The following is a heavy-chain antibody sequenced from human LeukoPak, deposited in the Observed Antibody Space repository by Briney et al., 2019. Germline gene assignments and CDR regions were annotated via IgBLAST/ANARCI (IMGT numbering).Heavy chain of an antibody. D-gene: IGHD3-22*01. CDR3: ARARSGYLVFDY. CDR1: GFTFSSHA. Sequence: GGSLRLSCAASGFTFSSHAMSWVRQAPGKGLEWVSTFSGTSGNAYYADSVKGRFTISRDNAKNSLYLQMNSLRDEDTAVYYCARARSGYLVFDYWGQGTLVTVSS. J-gene: IGHJ4*02. V-gene: IGHV3-23*01. CDR2: FSGTSGNA.